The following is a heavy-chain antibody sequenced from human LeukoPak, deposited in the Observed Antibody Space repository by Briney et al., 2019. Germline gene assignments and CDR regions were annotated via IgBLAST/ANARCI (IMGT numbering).Heavy chain of an antibody. CDR2: FDPEDGET. J-gene: IGHJ4*02. CDR3: ATPAIVGATSDFDY. Sequence: GASVKVSCKVSGYTLTELSMHWVRQAPGKGLEWMGGFDPEDGETIYAQKFQGRVTMTEDTSTDTAYMELSSLRSEDTAVYYCATPAIVGATSDFDYWGQGTLVTVSS. D-gene: IGHD1-26*01. CDR1: GYTLTELS. V-gene: IGHV1-24*01.